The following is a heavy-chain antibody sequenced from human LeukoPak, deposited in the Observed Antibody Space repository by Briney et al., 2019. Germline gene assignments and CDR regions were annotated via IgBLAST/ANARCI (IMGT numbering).Heavy chain of an antibody. CDR1: GFTFSSYA. V-gene: IGHV3-30-3*01. J-gene: IGHJ4*02. D-gene: IGHD5-24*01. Sequence: GGSLRLSCAASGFTFSSYAMHWVRQAPGKGLEWVAVISYDGSNKYYADSVKGRFTISRDNSKNTLYLQMNSLRAGDTAVYYCASAPTKPTERWLQLYYFDYWGQGTLVTVSS. CDR2: ISYDGSNK. CDR3: ASAPTKPTERWLQLYYFDY.